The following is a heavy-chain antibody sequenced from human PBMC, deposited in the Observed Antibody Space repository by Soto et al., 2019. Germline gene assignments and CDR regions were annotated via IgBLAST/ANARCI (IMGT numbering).Heavy chain of an antibody. J-gene: IGHJ4*02. CDR3: ARGIGARSSSPMRPGYFDY. V-gene: IGHV1-69*13. D-gene: IGHD6-6*01. CDR1: GGTFSSYA. Sequence: SVKVSCKASGGTFSSYAISWVRQAPGQGLEWMGGIIPIFGTANYAQKFQGRVTITAAESTSTAHMELSSLRSEDTAVYYCARGIGARSSSPMRPGYFDYWAQGSLVTVSS. CDR2: IIPIFGTA.